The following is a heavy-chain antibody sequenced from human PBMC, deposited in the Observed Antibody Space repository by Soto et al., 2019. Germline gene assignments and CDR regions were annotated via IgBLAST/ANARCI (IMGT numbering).Heavy chain of an antibody. V-gene: IGHV1-69*06. Sequence: QVQLVQSGAEVKKPGSSVKVSCKASGGTFSSYAISWVRQAPGQGLEWMGGIIPIFGTANYAQKFQGRVKIAADKSTSAAYMELSSLRSEDTVVYYCAREGYSGLSNWFDPWGQGTLVTVSS. CDR2: IIPIFGTA. CDR3: AREGYSGLSNWFDP. CDR1: GGTFSSYA. D-gene: IGHD5-12*01. J-gene: IGHJ5*02.